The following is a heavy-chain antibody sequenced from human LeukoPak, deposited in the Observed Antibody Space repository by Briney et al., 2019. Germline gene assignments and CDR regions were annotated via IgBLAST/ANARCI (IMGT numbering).Heavy chain of an antibody. V-gene: IGHV3-23*01. J-gene: IGHJ5*02. D-gene: IGHD1-26*01. CDR1: GFTFSNYA. CDR2: VSDSGRSA. Sequence: GGSLRLSCAASGFTFSNYATSWVRQAPGKGLEWVSGVSDSGRSAYYADSVQGRFIISRDNSKNTLYLQMNSLRVEDTATYFCAQNQWEFPAWGQGTLVTVSS. CDR3: AQNQWEFPA.